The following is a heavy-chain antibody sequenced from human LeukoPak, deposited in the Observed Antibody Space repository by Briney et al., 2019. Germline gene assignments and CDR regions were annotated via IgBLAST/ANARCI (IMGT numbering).Heavy chain of an antibody. CDR1: GYTFTGYY. CDR2: INPNSGGT. J-gene: IGHJ4*02. V-gene: IGHV1-2*04. Sequence: ASVKVSCKASGYTFTGYYMHWVRQAPGQGLEWMGWINPNSGGTNYAQKFQGWVTMTRDTSISTAYMELSRLRSDDMAVYYCARGSYSSSWSFDYWGQGTLVTVSS. D-gene: IGHD6-13*01. CDR3: ARGSYSSSWSFDY.